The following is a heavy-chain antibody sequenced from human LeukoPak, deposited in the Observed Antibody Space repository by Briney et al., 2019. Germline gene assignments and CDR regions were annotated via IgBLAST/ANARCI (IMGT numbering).Heavy chain of an antibody. CDR1: GVTISSSSYY. CDR2: IYYSGST. J-gene: IGHJ4*02. V-gene: IGHV4-39*01. Sequence: SETLSLTCTVSGVTISSSSYYWGWIRQPPGKGLEWVGCIYYSGSTYFNPSVKGRVTISVDTSKNQFSQKLTSVTAADTAVYYCASVIGDISDWGQGSLVTV. CDR3: ASVIGDISD. D-gene: IGHD7-27*01.